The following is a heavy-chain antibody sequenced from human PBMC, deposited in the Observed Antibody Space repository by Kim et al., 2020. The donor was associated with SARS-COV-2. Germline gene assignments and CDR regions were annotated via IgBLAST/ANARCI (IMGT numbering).Heavy chain of an antibody. CDR2: IRSKANSYAT. V-gene: IGHV3-73*01. Sequence: GGSLRLSCAASGFTFSGSAMHWVRQASGKGLEWVGRIRSKANSYATTYAASVKGRFIISRDDSKNTAYLQMNSLKTEDTAVYYCTKPLYYYDSSGYLGYWGQGTQVTVSS. J-gene: IGHJ4*02. CDR1: GFTFSGSA. CDR3: TKPLYYYDSSGYLGY. D-gene: IGHD3-22*01.